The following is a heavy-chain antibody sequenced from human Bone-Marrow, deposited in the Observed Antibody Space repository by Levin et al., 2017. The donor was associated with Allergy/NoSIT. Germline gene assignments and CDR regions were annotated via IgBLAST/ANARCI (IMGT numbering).Heavy chain of an antibody. J-gene: IGHJ4*02. Sequence: GGSLRLSCAASGFTFSRYAMAWVRQAPGQGLEWVSGMSGSGGRTVYADSVKGRFTISRDNSKNLLYLHMNSLKVEDTALYYCAREDNWNYDYWGQGTLVTVSS. CDR1: GFTFSRYA. CDR2: MSGSGGRT. CDR3: AREDNWNYDY. V-gene: IGHV3-23*01. D-gene: IGHD1-7*01.